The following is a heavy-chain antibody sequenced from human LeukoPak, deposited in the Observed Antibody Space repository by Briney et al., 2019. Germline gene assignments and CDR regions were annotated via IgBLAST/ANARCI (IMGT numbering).Heavy chain of an antibody. CDR2: ISASGDNT. V-gene: IGHV3-23*01. CDR3: AKVVGTGTTPTDY. Sequence: GGSLRLSCAASGFTFNKYAMTWVRQAPGKGLVWVAVISASGDNTDYADSVKGRFTISRDNSKNTLSLQMNSLRAEDTAVYYCAKVVGTGTTPTDYWGQGTLVTVSS. D-gene: IGHD1-1*01. J-gene: IGHJ4*02. CDR1: GFTFNKYA.